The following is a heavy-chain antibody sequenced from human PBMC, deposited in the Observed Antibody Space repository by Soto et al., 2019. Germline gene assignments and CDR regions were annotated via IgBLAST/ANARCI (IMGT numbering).Heavy chain of an antibody. CDR1: GGTFSSYA. D-gene: IGHD1-26*01. V-gene: IGHV1-69*01. J-gene: IGHJ5*02. CDR3: ARGMGVGATANTTWFDP. CDR2: IIPIFGTA. Sequence: QVPLVQSGAEVKKPGSSVKVSCKASGGTFSSYAISWVRQAPGQGLEWMGGIIPIFGTANYAQKFQGRVTITADESTSTAYMKLSRLRSEDTAVYYCARGMGVGATANTTWFDPWGQGTLVTVSS.